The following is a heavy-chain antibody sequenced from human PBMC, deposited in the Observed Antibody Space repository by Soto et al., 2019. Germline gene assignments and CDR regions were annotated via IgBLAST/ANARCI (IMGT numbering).Heavy chain of an antibody. CDR2: IIPIFGTA. CDR1: GGTFSSYA. D-gene: IGHD2-15*01. J-gene: IGHJ4*02. CDR3: ARVPRGYCSGGSCYSEQYYFDY. V-gene: IGHV1-69*13. Sequence: SVKVSCKASGGTFSSYAISWVRQAPGQGLEWMGGIIPIFGTANYAQKFQGRVTITADESTSTAYMELSSLRSEDTAVYYCARVPRGYCSGGSCYSEQYYFDYWGQGTLVTV.